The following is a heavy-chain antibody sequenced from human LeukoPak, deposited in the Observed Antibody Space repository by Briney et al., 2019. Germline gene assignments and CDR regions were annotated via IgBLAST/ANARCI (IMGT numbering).Heavy chain of an antibody. D-gene: IGHD1-26*01. V-gene: IGHV3-53*01. CDR1: GFTVKSNY. CDR2: IYSGGST. J-gene: IGHJ4*02. CDR3: ARGTYPSGHFDY. Sequence: PGGSLRLSCAASGFTVKSNYMGWVRQAPGKGLEWVSVIYSGGSTYYADSVKGRFTTSRDNSKNTLYLQMNSLRAEDTAVYYCARGTYPSGHFDYWGQGTLVTVSS.